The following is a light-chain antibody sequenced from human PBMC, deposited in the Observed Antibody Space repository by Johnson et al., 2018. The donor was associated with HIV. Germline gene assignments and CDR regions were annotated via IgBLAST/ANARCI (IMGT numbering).Light chain of an antibody. J-gene: IGLJ1*01. CDR3: GTWDSSLSAYV. V-gene: IGLV1-51*02. Sequence: QPPSVSAPPGQKVTISCSGSSSNIGNNLASWYQQLPGTAPKLLIYANNKRPSGIPDRFSGSKSGTSATLGITGLQTGDEADYYCGTWDSSLSAYVFGTGTKVTVL. CDR1: SSNIGNNL. CDR2: ANN.